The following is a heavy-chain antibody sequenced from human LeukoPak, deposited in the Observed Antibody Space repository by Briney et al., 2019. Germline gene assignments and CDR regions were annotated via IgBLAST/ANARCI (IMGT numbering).Heavy chain of an antibody. V-gene: IGHV4-39*01. CDR1: GGSINSNNHY. Sequence: PSETLSLTCNVSGGSINSNNHYWGWIRQPPGKGVEWLGSINYSGTIFYSTSLNSRVTISVDTSGNQFSLKLTSATAADTAVYYCARHPGYSSGWWYFDFWGQGTLVTVSS. J-gene: IGHJ4*02. D-gene: IGHD5-18*01. CDR2: INYSGTI. CDR3: ARHPGYSSGWWYFDF.